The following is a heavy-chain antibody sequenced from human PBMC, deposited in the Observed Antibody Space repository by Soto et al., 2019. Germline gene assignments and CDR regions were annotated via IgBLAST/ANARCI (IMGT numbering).Heavy chain of an antibody. CDR2: IYWNDDK. D-gene: IGHD3-16*02. Sequence: QITLKESGPTLVKPTQTLTLTCTFPGFSLTTRQVGVGWIRQPPGQALEWLADIYWNDDKPYSPSLKSRLAITKDSSKNQVVLTMTNVGRMGTATYYCAHLMITYGGVIADDAFDIWGQGTMVTVSS. CDR3: AHLMITYGGVIADDAFDI. CDR1: GFSLTTRQVG. V-gene: IGHV2-5*01. J-gene: IGHJ3*02.